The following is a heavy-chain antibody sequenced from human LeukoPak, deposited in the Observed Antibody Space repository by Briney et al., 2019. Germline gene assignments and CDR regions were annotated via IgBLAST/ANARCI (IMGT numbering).Heavy chain of an antibody. J-gene: IGHJ4*02. V-gene: IGHV3-30*02. CDR1: GFTFSNSG. CDR3: AKDGDRAPKYCSGGSCFSGED. CDR2: IPYDGSVK. Sequence: GGSLRLSCAASGFTFSNSGMHWVRQAPGKGLEWVAFIPYDGSVKYYADAVKGRFTISRDNSKNTLYLQMNSLRAEDTAVYYCAKDGDRAPKYCSGGSCFSGEDWGQGTLVTVSS. D-gene: IGHD2-15*01.